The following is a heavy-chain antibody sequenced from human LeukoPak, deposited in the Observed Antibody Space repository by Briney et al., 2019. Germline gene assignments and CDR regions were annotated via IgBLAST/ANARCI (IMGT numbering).Heavy chain of an antibody. CDR3: VRDPGYSSTWYWSY. CDR1: GFTFSSYW. V-gene: IGHV3-74*01. J-gene: IGHJ4*02. CDR2: INSDGSSA. D-gene: IGHD6-13*01. Sequence: GGSLRLSCAASGFTFSSYWMHWVRQAPGKGLVWVSRINSDGSSASYADSVKGRFTISRDNAKNSLYLQMNSLRAEDTAVYYCVRDPGYSSTWYWSYWGQGALVTVSS.